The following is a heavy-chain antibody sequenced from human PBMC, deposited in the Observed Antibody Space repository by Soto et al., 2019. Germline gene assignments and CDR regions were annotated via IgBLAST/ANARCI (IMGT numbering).Heavy chain of an antibody. J-gene: IGHJ6*02. Sequence: PGGSLRLSCAASGFTFSSYAMHWVRQAPGKGLEWVAVISYDGSNKYYADSVKGRFTISRDNSKNTLYLQMNSLRAEDTAVYYCASEGLSSSWYYYGMDVWGQGTTVTVSS. CDR3: ASEGLSSSWYYYGMDV. CDR2: ISYDGSNK. V-gene: IGHV3-30-3*01. CDR1: GFTFSSYA. D-gene: IGHD6-13*01.